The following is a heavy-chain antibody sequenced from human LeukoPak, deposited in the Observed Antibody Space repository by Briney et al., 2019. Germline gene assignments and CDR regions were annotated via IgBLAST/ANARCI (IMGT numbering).Heavy chain of an antibody. V-gene: IGHV3-21*01. CDR2: ISSSSSYI. CDR1: EFTISSYS. CDR3: ARVGIAVAGTKGFDY. D-gene: IGHD6-19*01. Sequence: GGSLRLSCAASEFTISSYSMNWVRQAPGKGLEWASSISSSSSYIYYADSVKGRFTISRDNAENSLYLQMNSLRAEDTAVYYCARVGIAVAGTKGFDYWGQGTLVTVSS. J-gene: IGHJ4*02.